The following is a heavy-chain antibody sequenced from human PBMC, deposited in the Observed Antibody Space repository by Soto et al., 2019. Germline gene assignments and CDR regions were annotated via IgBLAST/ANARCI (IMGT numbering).Heavy chain of an antibody. D-gene: IGHD2-15*01. CDR3: ARIRYCSGGTCYIPFDY. J-gene: IGHJ4*02. Sequence: SQTLSLTCAISGDGVSSNSAAWNWIRQSPSRGLEWLGRTYYRSKWYNDCAVSVKSRITINPDTSKNHFSLQLNSVTPEDTAVYYCARIRYCSGGTCYIPFDYWGQGTLVTVSS. CDR1: GDGVSSNSAA. V-gene: IGHV6-1*01. CDR2: TYYRSKWYN.